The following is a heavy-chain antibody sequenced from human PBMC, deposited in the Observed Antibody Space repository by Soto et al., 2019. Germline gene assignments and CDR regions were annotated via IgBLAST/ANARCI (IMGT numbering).Heavy chain of an antibody. J-gene: IGHJ6*02. CDR2: IYYSGST. D-gene: IGHD3-22*01. CDR3: ARDSSGPYYYYYGMDV. V-gene: IGHV4-59*01. CDR1: GGSISSYY. Sequence: SETLSLTCTVSGGSISSYYWSWIRQPPGKGLEWIGYIYYSGSTNYNPSLKSRVTISVDTSKNQFSLKLSSVTAADTAVYYCARDSSGPYYYYYGMDVWGQGTTV.